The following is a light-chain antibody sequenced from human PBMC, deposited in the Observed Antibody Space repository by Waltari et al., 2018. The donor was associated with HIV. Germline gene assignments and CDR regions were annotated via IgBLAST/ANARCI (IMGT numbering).Light chain of an antibody. CDR3: LHDYIFPYT. Sequence: AIQMTQSPSSLSASIGDRVTITCRASQGIGKDLRWYQQKPGKAPNLLIYAASILQSGVSSMFSGAASATDFSLTISNLQPEDFATYFCLHDYIFPYTFGPGTKLEI. CDR2: AAS. J-gene: IGKJ2*01. CDR1: QGIGKD. V-gene: IGKV1-6*02.